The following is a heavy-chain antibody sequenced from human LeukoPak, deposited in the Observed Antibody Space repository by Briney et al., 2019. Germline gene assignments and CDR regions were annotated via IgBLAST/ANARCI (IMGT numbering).Heavy chain of an antibody. CDR1: GFTFSSYG. CDR2: IWYDGSNK. J-gene: IGHJ4*02. Sequence: GRSLRLSCAAPGFTFSSYGMHWVRQAPGKGLEWVAVIWYDGSNKYYADSVKGRFTISRDSSKNTLYLQMNSLRAEDTAVYYCARDSISNWNDLDDWGQGTLVTVSS. CDR3: ARDSISNWNDLDD. V-gene: IGHV3-33*01. D-gene: IGHD1-20*01.